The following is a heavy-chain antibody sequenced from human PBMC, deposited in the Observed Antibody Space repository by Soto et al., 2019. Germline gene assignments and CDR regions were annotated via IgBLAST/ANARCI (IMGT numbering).Heavy chain of an antibody. CDR3: AREGIAVAVTYYYYYYGMDV. V-gene: IGHV4-4*07. J-gene: IGHJ6*02. CDR2: IYTSGST. CDR1: GGYISSYY. D-gene: IGHD6-19*01. Sequence: SETLCLTCTVSGGYISSYYGSWIRQPAGKGLEWIGRIYTSGSTNYNPSLKSRVTMSVDTSKNQFSLKLSSVTAADTAVYYCAREGIAVAVTYYYYYYGMDVWGQGTTVTVSS.